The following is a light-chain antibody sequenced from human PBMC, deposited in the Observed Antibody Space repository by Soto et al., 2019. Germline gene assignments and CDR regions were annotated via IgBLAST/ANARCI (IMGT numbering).Light chain of an antibody. CDR1: RSIERW. Sequence: DIQMTQSPSTLSASLGDRVTITCRASRSIERWLAWYQQKPGKAPRLLIYDASTLETGVPSRFSGGGSGTDFTLTISSLQPDDNATYYCQHCDTYWAFGQGTKVEVE. CDR3: QHCDTYWA. V-gene: IGKV1-5*01. J-gene: IGKJ1*01. CDR2: DAS.